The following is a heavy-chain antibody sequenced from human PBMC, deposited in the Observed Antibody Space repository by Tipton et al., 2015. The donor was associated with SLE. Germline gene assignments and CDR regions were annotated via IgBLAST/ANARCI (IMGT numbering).Heavy chain of an antibody. Sequence: TLSLTCTVSGVSLTSAIFYWTWVRQPAGGGLEWIGRIHTSGTTYYNPSLQGRLSMSLDTSKNQLSLQLSSVTSADTAVYYCARDFYDSSGVCLFDLWGQGTLVTVSS. D-gene: IGHD3-22*01. J-gene: IGHJ4*02. CDR3: ARDFYDSSGVCLFDL. V-gene: IGHV4-61*02. CDR2: IHTSGTT. CDR1: GVSLTSAIFY.